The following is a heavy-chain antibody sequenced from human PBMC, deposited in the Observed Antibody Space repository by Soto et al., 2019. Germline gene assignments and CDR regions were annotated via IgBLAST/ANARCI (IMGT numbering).Heavy chain of an antibody. CDR1: GSTFSSYA. CDR3: AKYQTPWGSGNWFAP. Sequence: GGSLRLSCAASGSTFSSYAMSWVRQAPGKGLEWVSAISGSGGSTYYADSVKGRFTISRDNSKNTLYLQMNSLRAEDTAVYYCAKYQTPWGSGNWFAPWGQGTLVTVSS. CDR2: ISGSGGST. V-gene: IGHV3-23*01. J-gene: IGHJ5*02. D-gene: IGHD6-19*01.